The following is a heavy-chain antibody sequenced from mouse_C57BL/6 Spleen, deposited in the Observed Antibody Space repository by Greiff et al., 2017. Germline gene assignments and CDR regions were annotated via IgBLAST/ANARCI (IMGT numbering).Heavy chain of an antibody. CDR2: IFPGSGST. J-gene: IGHJ2*01. CDR1: GYTFTDYY. D-gene: IGHD2-4*01. CDR3: ARHGDYEVGYYFDY. V-gene: IGHV1-75*01. Sequence: QVQLQQSGPELVKPGASVKISCKASGYTFTDYYINWVKQRPGQGLEWIGWIFPGSGSTYYNEKFKGKATLTVDKSSSTAYMLLSSLTSEDSAVYFCARHGDYEVGYYFDYWGQGTTLTVSS.